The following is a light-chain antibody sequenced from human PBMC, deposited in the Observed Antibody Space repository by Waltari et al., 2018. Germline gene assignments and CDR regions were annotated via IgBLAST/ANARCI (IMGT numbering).Light chain of an antibody. CDR2: RNN. Sequence: QSVLTQPPSASGTPGQRVIISCSGSISNIGATYVYWYQQLPGTAPKLLIYRNNQRPSGVPDRFSGSKSGTSASLAISGLRSEDEAHYHCAAWDDSLSGVVFGGGTKLTVL. J-gene: IGLJ2*01. CDR3: AAWDDSLSGVV. V-gene: IGLV1-47*01. CDR1: ISNIGATY.